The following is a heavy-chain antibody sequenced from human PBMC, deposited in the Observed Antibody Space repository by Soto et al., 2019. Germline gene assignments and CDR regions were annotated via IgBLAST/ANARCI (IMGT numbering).Heavy chain of an antibody. CDR2: ISYDGSNK. D-gene: IGHD5-18*01. CDR1: GFTFSSYA. CDR3: ARDLDGFSMVNAFDI. J-gene: IGHJ3*02. V-gene: IGHV3-30-3*01. Sequence: QVQLVESGGGVVQPGRSLRLSCAASGFTFSSYAMHWVRQAPGKGLEWVAVISYDGSNKYYADSVKGRFTISRDNSKNTRYLQMNSLRAADTAVYYCARDLDGFSMVNAFDIWGQGTMVTVSS.